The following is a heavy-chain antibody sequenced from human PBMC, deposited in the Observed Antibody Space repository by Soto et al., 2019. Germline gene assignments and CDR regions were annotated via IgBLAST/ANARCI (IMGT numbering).Heavy chain of an antibody. J-gene: IGHJ5*02. Sequence: SQTLSLTCAISGDRVSSNSAAWNWIRQSPSRGLEWLGRTYYRSKWYNDYAVSVKSRITINPDTSKNQFSLQLNSVTPEDTAVYYCARGGQGYYDSSGRNWFDPWGQGTLVTV. CDR2: TYYRSKWYN. V-gene: IGHV6-1*01. D-gene: IGHD3-22*01. CDR1: GDRVSSNSAA. CDR3: ARGGQGYYDSSGRNWFDP.